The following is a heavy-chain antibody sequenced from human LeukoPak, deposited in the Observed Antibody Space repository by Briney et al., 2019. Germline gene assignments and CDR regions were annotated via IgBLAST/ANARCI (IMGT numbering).Heavy chain of an antibody. V-gene: IGHV3-30*18. CDR2: ISYDGSNK. CDR1: GFTFSSYG. CDR3: AKDWDPGYYDSSGSYPDY. J-gene: IGHJ4*02. Sequence: GGSLRLSCAASGFTFSSYGMHWVRQAPGKGLEWVAVISYDGSNKYYADSVKGRFTISRDNSKNTLYLQMNSLRAEDAAVYYCAKDWDPGYYDSSGSYPDYWGQGTLVTVSS. D-gene: IGHD3-22*01.